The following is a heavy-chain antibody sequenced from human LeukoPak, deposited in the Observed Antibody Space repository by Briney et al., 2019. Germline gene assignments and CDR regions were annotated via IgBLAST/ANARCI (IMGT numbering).Heavy chain of an antibody. CDR1: AGSISGYY. J-gene: IGHJ4*02. V-gene: IGHV4-59*08. CDR2: IYYSGST. Sequence: SETLSLTCTVSAGSISGYYWSWIRQPPGKGLEWIGYIYYSGSTNYNPSLKSRVTISVDMSKNQFSLQLSSVTAADTAVYYCARQSRDGDYIAKLFDYWGQGTLVTVSS. CDR3: ARQSRDGDYIAKLFDY. D-gene: IGHD4-17*01.